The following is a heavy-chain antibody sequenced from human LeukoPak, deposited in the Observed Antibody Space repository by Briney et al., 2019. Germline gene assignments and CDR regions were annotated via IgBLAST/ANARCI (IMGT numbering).Heavy chain of an antibody. Sequence: GGSLRLSCAASGFTFSSYSMNWVRQAPGKGLEWVASISSSSSYVYYADSVKGRFTISRDNAKNSLYLQMHSLRAEDTAVYYCARDLNDLLWGEGYWGQGTLVTVSS. V-gene: IGHV3-21*01. CDR3: ARDLNDLLWGEGY. J-gene: IGHJ4*02. D-gene: IGHD2-21*01. CDR2: ISSSSSYV. CDR1: GFTFSSYS.